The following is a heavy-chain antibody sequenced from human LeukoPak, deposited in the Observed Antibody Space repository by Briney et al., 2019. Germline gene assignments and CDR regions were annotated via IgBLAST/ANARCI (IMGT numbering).Heavy chain of an antibody. CDR2: IIPILGIA. Sequence: SVKVSCKASGGTFSSYAISWVRQAPGQGLEWMGRIIPILGIANYAQKFQGRVTITADKSTSTAYMELSSLRSEDTAVYYCARSAIHSLGYCSSTSCYSTFDYWGQGTLVTVSS. D-gene: IGHD2-2*01. CDR1: GGTFSSYA. J-gene: IGHJ4*02. V-gene: IGHV1-69*04. CDR3: ARSAIHSLGYCSSTSCYSTFDY.